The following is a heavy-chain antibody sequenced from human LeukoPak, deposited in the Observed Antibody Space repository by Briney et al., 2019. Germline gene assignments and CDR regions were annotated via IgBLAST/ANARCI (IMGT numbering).Heavy chain of an antibody. D-gene: IGHD3-3*01. V-gene: IGHV4-34*01. CDR1: GGSFSGYY. J-gene: IGHJ4*02. Sequence: PPETLSLTCAVYGGSFSGYYWSWIRQPPGKGLEWIGEINHSGSTNYNPSLKSRVTISVDTSKNQFSLKLSSVTAADTAVYYCARGLTIKLRFSSYYFDYWGQGTLVTVSS. CDR3: ARGLTIKLRFSSYYFDY. CDR2: INHSGST.